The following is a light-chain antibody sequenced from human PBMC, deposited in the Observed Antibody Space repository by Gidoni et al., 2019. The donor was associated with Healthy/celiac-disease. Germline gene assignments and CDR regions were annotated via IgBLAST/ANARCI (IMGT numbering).Light chain of an antibody. CDR1: QSVSISY. V-gene: IGKV3-20*01. CDR2: GAS. CDR3: QQYGSSRTWT. J-gene: IGKJ1*01. Sequence: DIVLTQSPGTLSWSPGASATVSCRASQSVSISYLYGDQQTPGQAPRLLIYGASSRATGIPDRFSGSGSGTDFTLTISRLEPEDFAVYYCQQYGSSRTWTFGQGTKVEIK.